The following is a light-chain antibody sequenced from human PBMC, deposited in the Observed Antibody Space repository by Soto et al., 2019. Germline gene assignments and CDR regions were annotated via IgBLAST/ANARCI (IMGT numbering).Light chain of an antibody. CDR2: ANN. J-gene: IGLJ3*02. CDR1: TSNIGTNT. Sequence: QSVLTQSPSASGTPGQRVTISCSGSTSNIGTNTVNWYQQLPGTAPKLLIFANNHRPSGVPDRFSGSKSGTSVSLAISGLHSADEADYYCATWDDGLNGPVFGGGTKVTVL. V-gene: IGLV1-44*01. CDR3: ATWDDGLNGPV.